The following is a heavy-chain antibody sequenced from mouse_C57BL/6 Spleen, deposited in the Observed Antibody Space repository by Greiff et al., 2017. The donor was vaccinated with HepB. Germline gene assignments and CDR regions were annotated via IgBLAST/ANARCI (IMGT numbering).Heavy chain of an antibody. V-gene: IGHV6-3*01. CDR3: TGPAWFAY. Sequence: EVKVEESGGGLVQPGGSIKLSCVASGFTFSNYWMNWVRQSPEKGLEWVAQIRLKSDNYATHYAESVKGRFPISRDDSKSSVYLQMNNLRAEDTGIYYCTGPAWFAYWGQGTLVTVSA. J-gene: IGHJ3*01. CDR1: GFTFSNYW. CDR2: IRLKSDNYAT.